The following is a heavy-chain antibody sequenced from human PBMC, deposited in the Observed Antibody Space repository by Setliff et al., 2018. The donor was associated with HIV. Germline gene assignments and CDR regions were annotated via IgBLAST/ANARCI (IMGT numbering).Heavy chain of an antibody. CDR1: GFTFSSYW. V-gene: IGHV3-7*03. D-gene: IGHD3-9*01. Sequence: QPGGSLRLSCAASGFTFSSYWMSWVRQAPGKGLEWVANIKQDGSEKYYVDSVKGRFTISRDNAKNSLYLQMNSLRAEDTAVYYCARVYYDILTGPFDYWGQGTLVTVSS. CDR3: ARVYYDILTGPFDY. CDR2: IKQDGSEK. J-gene: IGHJ4*02.